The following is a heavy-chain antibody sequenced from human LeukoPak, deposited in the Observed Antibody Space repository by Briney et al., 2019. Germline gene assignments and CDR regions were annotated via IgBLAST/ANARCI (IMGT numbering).Heavy chain of an antibody. CDR3: ARQQAYYHVSGSYYPNYFDY. D-gene: IGHD3-10*01. V-gene: IGHV4-39*01. CDR2: IYYGGDT. J-gene: IGHJ4*02. Sequence: KPSETLSLTCTVSGGSISRTTYYWGWIRQPPGEGLEWIGSIYYGGDTYYNPSPKSRVTISVDTSNNQFSLRLSSVTAADTAVYYCARQQAYYHVSGSYYPNYFDYWGQGTLVTVSS. CDR1: GGSISRTTYY.